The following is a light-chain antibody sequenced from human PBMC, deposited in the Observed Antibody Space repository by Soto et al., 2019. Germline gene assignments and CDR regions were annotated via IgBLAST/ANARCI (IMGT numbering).Light chain of an antibody. CDR1: SSNIGAGDD. CDR3: QADDSSLSGHGV. Sequence: QPVLTQPPSVSGAPGQRVTISCTGSSSNIGAGDDVHWYQQLPGTAPKRLIYGNSTRPSGVPDRFSGSKSGTSAPLAITGLQSEDEADCVCQADDSSLSGHGVFRGGTQLTVL. CDR2: GNS. J-gene: IGLJ3*02. V-gene: IGLV1-40*01.